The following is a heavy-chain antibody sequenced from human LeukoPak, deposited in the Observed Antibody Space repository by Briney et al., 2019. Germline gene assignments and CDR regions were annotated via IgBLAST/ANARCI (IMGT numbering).Heavy chain of an antibody. CDR1: GGSIRNYY. V-gene: IGHV4-34*01. CDR3: APGIAVAGTAFDY. CDR2: INHSGST. J-gene: IGHJ4*02. D-gene: IGHD6-19*01. Sequence: SETLSLTCTVSGGSIRNYYWSWIRQPPGKGLEWIGEINHSGSTNYNPSLKSRVTISVDTSKNQFSLKLSSVTAADTAVYYCAPGIAVAGTAFDYWGQGTLVTVSS.